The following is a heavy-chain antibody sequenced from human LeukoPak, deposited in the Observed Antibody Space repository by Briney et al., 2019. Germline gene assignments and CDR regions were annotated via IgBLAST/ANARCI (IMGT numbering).Heavy chain of an antibody. CDR3: ARDRVTQYYFDY. CDR1: GFTFSSYA. Sequence: PGGSLRLSCAASGFTFSSYAMHWVRQAPGKGLEWVAVISYDGSNKYYADSVKGRFTISRDNSKNTLYLQMNSLRAEDTAVFYRARDRVTQYYFDYWGQGTLVSVSS. CDR2: ISYDGSNK. V-gene: IGHV3-30*04. J-gene: IGHJ4*02. D-gene: IGHD2-21*02.